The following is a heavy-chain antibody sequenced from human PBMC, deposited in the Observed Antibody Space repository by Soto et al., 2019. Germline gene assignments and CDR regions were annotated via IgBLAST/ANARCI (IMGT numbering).Heavy chain of an antibody. J-gene: IGHJ6*02. CDR2: ISTDSGYT. V-gene: IGHV1-18*01. CDR3: ARDRPPGSLYGMDA. CDR1: GYIFTTYG. Sequence: QIQLVQSGGEVERPGASVTVSCEASGYIFTTYGLSWVRQTPAHGLEWMGWISTDSGYTQYSQLLQGRVTMTRDTSTNTAYMEMRDLTFDDTGIYYCARDRPPGSLYGMDAWGQETAVTVSS.